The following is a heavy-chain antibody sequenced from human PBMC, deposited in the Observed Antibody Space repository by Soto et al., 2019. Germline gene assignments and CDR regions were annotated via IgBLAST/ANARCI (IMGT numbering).Heavy chain of an antibody. J-gene: IGHJ4*03. CDR2: ITTGGNTK. D-gene: IGHD6-19*01. V-gene: IGHV3-48*03. Sequence: SLRLSCEASGSTFRSYETDGGRQAPGRGLEWASHITTGGNTKYYAGSVKVRFAISRDNAKSSLYLQMSSLRAEDTARYYCPRGYTGGWSRVGYFDYWGQGILVTVSS. CDR1: GSTFRSYE. CDR3: PRGYTGGWSRVGYFDY.